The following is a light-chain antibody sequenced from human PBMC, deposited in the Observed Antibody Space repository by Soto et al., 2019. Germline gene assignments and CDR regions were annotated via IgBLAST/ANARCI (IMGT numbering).Light chain of an antibody. CDR3: QQRSNWPPWT. V-gene: IGKV3-11*01. Sequence: EIVLTQSPATLSLSPGERATLSCRASQSVSSYLAWYQQKPGQAPRLLIYDASNRATGIPARFSGSGSGTDFTLIISSLEPEEFAVYYCQQRSNWPPWTFGLGTKLEIK. CDR1: QSVSSY. J-gene: IGKJ2*02. CDR2: DAS.